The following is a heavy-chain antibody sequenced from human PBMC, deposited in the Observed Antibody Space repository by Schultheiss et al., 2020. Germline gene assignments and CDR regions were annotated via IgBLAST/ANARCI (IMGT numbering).Heavy chain of an antibody. Sequence: SQTLSLTCTVSGGSISSGDYYWSWIRQHPGKGLEWIGYIYYSGSTYYNPSLKSRVTISVDRSKNQFSLKLSSVTAADTAVYYCASWRDFHYYYGMDVWGQGTTVTVSS. CDR3: ASWRDFHYYYGMDV. D-gene: IGHD2/OR15-2a*01. CDR2: IYYSGST. J-gene: IGHJ6*02. V-gene: IGHV4-31*03. CDR1: GGSISSGDYY.